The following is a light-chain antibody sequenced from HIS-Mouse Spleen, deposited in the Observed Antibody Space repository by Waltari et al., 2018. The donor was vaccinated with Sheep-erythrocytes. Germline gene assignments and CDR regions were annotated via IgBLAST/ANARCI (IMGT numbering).Light chain of an antibody. Sequence: QSALTQPPSASGSPGQSVTIPCTGTSSDVGGYHYVSWYQQHPAKAPKLMIYEVSKRPSGVPDRFSGSKSGNTASLTVSGLQAEDEADYYCSSYAGSNNWVFGGGTKLTVL. CDR1: SSDVGGYHY. CDR2: EVS. CDR3: SSYAGSNNWV. J-gene: IGLJ3*02. V-gene: IGLV2-8*01.